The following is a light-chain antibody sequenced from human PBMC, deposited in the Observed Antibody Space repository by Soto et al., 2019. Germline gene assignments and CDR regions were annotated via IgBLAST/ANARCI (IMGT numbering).Light chain of an antibody. Sequence: EIVLTQSPGTLSLSPGERATLSCRASQSVSNNYIAWYQQKPGQAPRLLIYGASRRATGVPERFSGSGSGTEFTLTITRLEPEDFAVFYCQQYATSPVSFGGGTKVEIK. J-gene: IGKJ4*01. V-gene: IGKV3-20*01. CDR3: QQYATSPVS. CDR2: GAS. CDR1: QSVSNNY.